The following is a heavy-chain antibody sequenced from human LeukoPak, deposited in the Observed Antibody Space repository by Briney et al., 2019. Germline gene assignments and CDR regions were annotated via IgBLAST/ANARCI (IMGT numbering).Heavy chain of an antibody. J-gene: IGHJ4*02. CDR3: ARDRDTAAFDY. CDR1: GFTVSSNY. D-gene: IGHD5-18*01. Sequence: GGPLRLSCAASGFTVSSNYMSWVRQAPGKGLEWVSVIYSGGSTYYADSVKGRFTISRDNSKNTLYLQMNSLRAEDTAVYYCARDRDTAAFDYWGQGTLVTVSS. V-gene: IGHV3-66*01. CDR2: IYSGGST.